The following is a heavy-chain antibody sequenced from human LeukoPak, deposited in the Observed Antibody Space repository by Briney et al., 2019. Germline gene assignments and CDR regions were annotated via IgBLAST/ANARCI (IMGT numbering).Heavy chain of an antibody. CDR3: ARDLRVVITGSFDS. J-gene: IGHJ4*02. V-gene: IGHV3-20*04. CDR1: GFMFDDYG. Sequence: GGSLRLSCAASGFMFDDYGMSWVRQAPGKGLEWVSGINWNGGRTGYADSVKGRFTISRDNAKNSLYLQMNSLRAEDTALYYCARDLRVVITGSFDSWGQGTLVTVSS. CDR2: INWNGGRT. D-gene: IGHD3-22*01.